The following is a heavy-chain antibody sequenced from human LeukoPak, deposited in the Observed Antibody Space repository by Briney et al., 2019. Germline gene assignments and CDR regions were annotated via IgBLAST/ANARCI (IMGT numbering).Heavy chain of an antibody. J-gene: IGHJ4*02. CDR3: ARQSDGDYYGAGTALY. Sequence: GESLKISCKGSGYNFTSYWIGWVRQMPGKGLEWMGIIYPGDSDTSSSPSFQSQVTTSADKSITTAYMQWNSLKASDTAVYYCARQSDGDYYGAGTALYWGQGTLVTVSS. D-gene: IGHD3-10*01. CDR2: IYPGDSDT. CDR1: GYNFTSYW. V-gene: IGHV5-51*01.